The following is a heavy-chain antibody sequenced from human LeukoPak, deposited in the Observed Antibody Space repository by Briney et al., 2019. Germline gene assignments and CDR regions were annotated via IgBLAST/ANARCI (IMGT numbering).Heavy chain of an antibody. CDR2: IYYSGRT. CDR1: GGSISSGDYY. D-gene: IGHD2-2*01. J-gene: IGHJ5*02. V-gene: IGHV4-30-4*01. CDR3: ARGFDCSSTSCLWFDP. Sequence: SQTLSLTCTVSGGSISSGDYYWSWIRQPPGKGLEWIGYIYYSGRTYYNPSLKSRVTISVDTSKNQFSLKLSSVTAADTAVYYCARGFDCSSTSCLWFDPWGQGTLVTVSS.